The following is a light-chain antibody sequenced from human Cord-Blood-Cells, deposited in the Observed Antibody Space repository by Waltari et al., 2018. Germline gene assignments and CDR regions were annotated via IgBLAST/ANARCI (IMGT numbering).Light chain of an antibody. CDR2: EGS. CDR1: SSDVGSYNL. V-gene: IGLV2-14*02. CDR3: AAWDDSLSGWV. J-gene: IGLJ3*02. Sequence: QSALTQPASVSGSPGQSITISCTGTSSDVGSYNLVSCYQQHPGKAPKLMIYEGSKRPSGVSNRFSGSKSGNTASLAISGLRSEDEADYYCAAWDDSLSGWVFGGGTKLTVL.